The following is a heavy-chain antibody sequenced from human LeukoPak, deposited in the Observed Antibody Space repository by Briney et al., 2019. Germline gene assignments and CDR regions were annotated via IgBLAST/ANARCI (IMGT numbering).Heavy chain of an antibody. Sequence: SETLSLTCTVSGGSISSYYWSWIRQPPGKGLEWIGYIYYSGSTNYNPSLKSRVTISVDTSKNQFSLKLNSVTAADTALFYCARTPVVVAAAWGYGMDVWGQGTTVTVSS. J-gene: IGHJ6*02. CDR1: GGSISSYY. V-gene: IGHV4-59*12. D-gene: IGHD2-15*01. CDR3: ARTPVVVAAAWGYGMDV. CDR2: IYYSGST.